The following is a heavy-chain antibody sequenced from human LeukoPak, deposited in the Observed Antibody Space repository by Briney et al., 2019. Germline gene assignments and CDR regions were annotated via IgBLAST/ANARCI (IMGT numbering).Heavy chain of an antibody. V-gene: IGHV3-21*01. J-gene: IGHJ4*02. CDR1: GFTFSNAW. Sequence: AGGSLRLSCAASGFTFSNAWMTWVRQAPGKGLEWVSSISSSSSYIYYADSVKGRFTISRDNAKNSLYLQMNSLRAEDTAVYYCARDQEEVMDYWGQGTLVTVSS. CDR2: ISSSSSYI. CDR3: ARDQEEVMDY.